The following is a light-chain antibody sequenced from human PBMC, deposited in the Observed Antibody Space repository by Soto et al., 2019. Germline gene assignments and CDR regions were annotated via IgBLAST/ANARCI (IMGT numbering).Light chain of an antibody. CDR2: EGS. J-gene: IGLJ1*01. Sequence: QSALAQPASVSGSLGQSITISCTGTSSDVGFYNLVSWYQHHPGKAPKFILYEGSKRPSGVSNRFSGSKSGNTASLTISGLHAEDEAYYYCCSYAGSSFYVFGSGTKLTVL. CDR1: SSDVGFYNL. CDR3: CSYAGSSFYV. V-gene: IGLV2-23*01.